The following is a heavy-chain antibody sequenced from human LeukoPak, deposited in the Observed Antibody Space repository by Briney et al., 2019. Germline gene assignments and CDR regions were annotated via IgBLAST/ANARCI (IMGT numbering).Heavy chain of an antibody. J-gene: IGHJ6*03. V-gene: IGHV3-23*01. CDR3: AKAPLSMLVIYMDV. D-gene: IGHD3-22*01. CDR1: GFTFSSYA. Sequence: PGGSLRLSCAASGFTFSSYAMSWVRQAPGKGLEWVSAISGSGGSTYYADSVKGRFTISRDNSKNTLYLQMNSLRAEDTAVYYCAKAPLSMLVIYMDVWGKGTTVTVSS. CDR2: ISGSGGST.